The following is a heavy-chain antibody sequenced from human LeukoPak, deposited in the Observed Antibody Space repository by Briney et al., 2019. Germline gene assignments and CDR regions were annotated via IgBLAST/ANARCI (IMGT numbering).Heavy chain of an antibody. J-gene: IGHJ1*01. V-gene: IGHV3-23*01. CDR2: ISGSGSST. CDR1: GFTFSSYA. Sequence: PGGSQRLSCAASGFTFSSYAMNWVRQAPGKGLEWVSAISGSGSSTYYADSVKGRFIISRDNSKNTLYLQMNSLRAEDTAIYYCAKELGYCSAGRCEYFQHWGQGTLVTVSS. CDR3: AKELGYCSAGRCEYFQH. D-gene: IGHD2-15*01.